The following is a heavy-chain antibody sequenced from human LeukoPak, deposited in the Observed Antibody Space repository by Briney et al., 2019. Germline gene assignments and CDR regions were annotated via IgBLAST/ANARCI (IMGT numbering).Heavy chain of an antibody. V-gene: IGHV4-38-2*01. J-gene: IGHJ4*02. CDR3: ARKGSGTYNFDY. CDR1: GYSISSGYY. D-gene: IGHD3-10*01. CDR2: IYHSGTP. Sequence: SETLSLTRAVSGYSISSGYYWGWFRQPPGKGLGGIGYIYHSGTPYYNPSLKSRDTIQVDTFENQFSLRLISVTAADTAVYYCARKGSGTYNFDYWGQGTLVTVSS.